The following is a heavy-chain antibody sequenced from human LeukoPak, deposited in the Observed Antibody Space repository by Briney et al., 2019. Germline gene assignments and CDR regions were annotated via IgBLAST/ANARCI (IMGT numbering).Heavy chain of an antibody. Sequence: GGSLRLPCAASGFTFSSYAMSWVRQAPGKGLEWVSAISGSGGSTYYADSVKGRFTISRDNSKNTLYLQMNSLRAEDTAVYYCARAYRGYSYGPFDYWGQGTLVTVSS. V-gene: IGHV3-23*01. D-gene: IGHD5-18*01. J-gene: IGHJ4*02. CDR1: GFTFSSYA. CDR3: ARAYRGYSYGPFDY. CDR2: ISGSGGST.